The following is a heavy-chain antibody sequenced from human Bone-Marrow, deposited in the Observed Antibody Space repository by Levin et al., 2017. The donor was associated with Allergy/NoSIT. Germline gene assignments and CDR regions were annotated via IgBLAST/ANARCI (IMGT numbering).Heavy chain of an antibody. J-gene: IGHJ5*02. Sequence: SVKVSCKASGGTFSNYAISWVRHAPGQGLQWMGGIIPILRTANYAQEFQGRVTITADESSSTAYMELNSLRSDDTAVYYCARVRAPLNWNYGTQFDPWGQGTLVTVSS. D-gene: IGHD1-7*01. CDR2: IIPILRTA. CDR3: ARVRAPLNWNYGTQFDP. V-gene: IGHV1-69*13. CDR1: GGTFSNYA.